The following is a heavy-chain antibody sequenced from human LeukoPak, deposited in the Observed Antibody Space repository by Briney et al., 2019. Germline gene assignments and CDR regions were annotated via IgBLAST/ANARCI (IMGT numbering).Heavy chain of an antibody. V-gene: IGHV4-39*01. CDR2: IYYSGST. Sequence: SETLSLTCTVSGGSISSSSYYWGWIRQPPGKGLEWIGSIYYSGSTNYNPSLKSRVTISVETSKNQFSLKLTSVTAADTAVYYCVLTLGPERWYAFDIWGQGTMVTVSS. CDR3: VLTLGPERWYAFDI. D-gene: IGHD2-15*01. J-gene: IGHJ3*02. CDR1: GGSISSSSYY.